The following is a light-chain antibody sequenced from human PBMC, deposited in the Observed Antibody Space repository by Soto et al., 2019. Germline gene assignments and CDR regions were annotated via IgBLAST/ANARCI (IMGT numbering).Light chain of an antibody. CDR1: QSVSSN. Sequence: ETVMTQSPATLSVSPGERATLSRRASQSVSSNLAWYQQKPGQAPRLLIYDASDRATGIPARFSGSGSGTDFTLTISSLEPEDVAVYYCQQRSNWPITLGQGTRLEIK. V-gene: IGKV3-11*01. CDR3: QQRSNWPIT. CDR2: DAS. J-gene: IGKJ5*01.